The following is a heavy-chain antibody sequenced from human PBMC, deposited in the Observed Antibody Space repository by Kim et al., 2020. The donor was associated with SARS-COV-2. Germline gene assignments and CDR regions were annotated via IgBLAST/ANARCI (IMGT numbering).Heavy chain of an antibody. D-gene: IGHD5-18*01. J-gene: IGHJ4*02. CDR1: GFTFSSYA. Sequence: GGSLRLSCAASGFTFSSYAMSWVRQAPGKGLEWVSAISSTGGTTYYADSVKGRFTISRDNSKNTLYLQMNSMRAEETAVYYCARVHTAVVTSFEYWGQRTLVTVSS. V-gene: IGHV3-23*01. CDR2: ISSTGGTT. CDR3: ARVHTAVVTSFEY.